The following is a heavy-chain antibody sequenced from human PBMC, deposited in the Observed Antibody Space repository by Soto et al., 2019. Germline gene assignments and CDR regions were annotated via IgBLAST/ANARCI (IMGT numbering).Heavy chain of an antibody. D-gene: IGHD3-22*01. CDR2: IYHGVAT. CDR3: ARDSSGRHDY. CDR1: GGSLRSGSYY. V-gene: IGHV4-61*01. J-gene: IGHJ4*02. Sequence: QVQLQESGPGLLKTSETLSLTCTVSGGSLRSGSYYWSWIRQPPGKGLEWIGYIYHGVATTYNASLKSRVTISVDTSKNQFFLKVNSVTAADTAVYFCARDSSGRHDYWGQGTPVTVSS.